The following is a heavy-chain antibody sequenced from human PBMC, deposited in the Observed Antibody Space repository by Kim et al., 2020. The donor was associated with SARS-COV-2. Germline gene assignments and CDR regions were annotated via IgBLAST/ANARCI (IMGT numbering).Heavy chain of an antibody. CDR3: AREIRGYSYGWAFDY. CDR2: ISYDGSNK. V-gene: IGHV3-30*04. Sequence: GGSLRLSCAASGFTFSSYAMHWVRQAPGKGLEWVAVISYDGSNKYYADSVKGRFTISRDNSKNTLYLQMNSLRAEDTAVYYCAREIRGYSYGWAFDYWG. CDR1: GFTFSSYA. J-gene: IGHJ4*01. D-gene: IGHD5-18*01.